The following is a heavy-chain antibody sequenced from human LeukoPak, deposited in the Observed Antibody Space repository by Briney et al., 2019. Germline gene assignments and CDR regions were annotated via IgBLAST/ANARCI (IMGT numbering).Heavy chain of an antibody. CDR3: ARRARITMVRGVRLLHFDY. CDR2: IYYSGST. CDR1: GGSISSSSYY. D-gene: IGHD3-10*01. Sequence: KPSETLSLTCTVSGGSISSSSYYWGWIRQPPGKGLEWIGSIYYSGSTYYNPSLKSRVTISVDTSKNQFSLKLSSVTAADTAVYYCARRARITMVRGVRLLHFDYWGQGTLVTVSS. J-gene: IGHJ4*02. V-gene: IGHV4-39*01.